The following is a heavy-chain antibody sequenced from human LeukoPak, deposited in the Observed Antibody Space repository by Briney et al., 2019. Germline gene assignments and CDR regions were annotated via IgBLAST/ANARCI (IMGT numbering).Heavy chain of an antibody. CDR2: VIPIFGTA. CDR1: GGTFSSYA. Sequence: SVKVSCKASGGTFSSYAISWVRQAPGQGLEWMGGVIPIFGTANYAQKFQGRVTITTDESTSTAYMELSSLRSEDTAVYYCARGFVLRFLEWSHPPDYYYMDVWGKGTTVTVSS. J-gene: IGHJ6*03. V-gene: IGHV1-69*05. CDR3: ARGFVLRFLEWSHPPDYYYMDV. D-gene: IGHD3-3*01.